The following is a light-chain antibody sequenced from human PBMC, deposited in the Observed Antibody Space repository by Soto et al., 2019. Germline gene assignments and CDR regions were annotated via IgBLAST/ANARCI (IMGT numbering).Light chain of an antibody. J-gene: IGKJ3*01. CDR2: AAS. V-gene: IGKV1-27*01. Sequence: DIQMTQSPSSLSASVGDRVTITCRASQDISNYLAWYQQEPGKVPKLLIYAASTLQSGVPSRFSGSGSGTDFTLTISSLPPEDVATYYCQKYNSVPLTFGPGTKVGLK. CDR1: QDISNY. CDR3: QKYNSVPLT.